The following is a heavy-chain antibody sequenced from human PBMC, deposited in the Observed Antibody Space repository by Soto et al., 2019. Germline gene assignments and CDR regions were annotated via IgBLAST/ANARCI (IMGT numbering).Heavy chain of an antibody. CDR3: ARRGYDYIWGSYRYGGYFDY. Sequence: QLQLQESGPGLVKPSETLSLTCTVSGGSISSSSYYWGWIRQPPGKGLEWIGSIYYSGSTYYNPSLKSRVTISVDTSKNQFSLKLSSVTAADTAVYYCARRGYDYIWGSYRYGGYFDYWGQGTLVTVSS. D-gene: IGHD3-16*02. J-gene: IGHJ4*02. V-gene: IGHV4-39*01. CDR2: IYYSGST. CDR1: GGSISSSSYY.